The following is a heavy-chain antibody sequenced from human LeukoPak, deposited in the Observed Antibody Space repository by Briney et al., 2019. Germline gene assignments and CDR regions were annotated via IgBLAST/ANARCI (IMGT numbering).Heavy chain of an antibody. CDR1: GFTFSSYD. CDR3: ARGTYYYDSSGYYPADY. D-gene: IGHD3-22*01. V-gene: IGHV3-13*01. Sequence: GGSLRLSCAASGFTFSSYDMHWVRQATGKGLEWVSAIGTAGDTYYPGSVKGRFTISRENAKNSLYLQMNSLRAGDTAVYYCARGTYYYDSSGYYPADYWGQGTLVTVSS. J-gene: IGHJ4*02. CDR2: IGTAGDT.